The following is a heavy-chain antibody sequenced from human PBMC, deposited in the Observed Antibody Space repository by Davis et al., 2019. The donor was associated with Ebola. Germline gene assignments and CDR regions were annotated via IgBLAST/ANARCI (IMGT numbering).Heavy chain of an antibody. Sequence: ASVKVSCKASGYTFTDHYMYWVRQAPGQGLEWMGWINPNSGDSSFAQKFQGRVTMTRDTSIRTAYMELSRLRSDDTAVYYCARVLNFVMLGNYFDYWGQGTLVTVSS. D-gene: IGHD2-8*01. J-gene: IGHJ4*02. CDR3: ARVLNFVMLGNYFDY. CDR2: INPNSGDS. CDR1: GYTFTDHY. V-gene: IGHV1-2*02.